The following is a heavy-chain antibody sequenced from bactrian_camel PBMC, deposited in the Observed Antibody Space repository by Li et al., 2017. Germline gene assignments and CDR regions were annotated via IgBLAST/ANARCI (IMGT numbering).Heavy chain of an antibody. D-gene: IGHD4*01. CDR3: VRPYSDYVRLRLVFAY. Sequence: DVQLVESGGGLVQPGGSLRLSCAASGFTFRALDMSWVRQVPGKGLEWISTINSGGTTYYADSVKGRFTISRDNAKNTVYLRMNSLKPEDTAVYYCVRPYSDYVRLRLVFAYWGQGTQVTVS. CDR1: GFTFRALD. V-gene: IGHV3S40*01. J-gene: IGHJ6*01. CDR2: INSGGTT.